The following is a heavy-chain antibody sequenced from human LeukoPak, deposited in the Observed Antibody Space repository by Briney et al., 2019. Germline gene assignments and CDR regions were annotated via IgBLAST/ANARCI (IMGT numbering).Heavy chain of an antibody. CDR2: IYYSEST. CDR3: ARRSSGATRYYFDY. CDR1: GSSISSSSYY. J-gene: IGHJ4*02. V-gene: IGHV4-39*01. Sequence: PSETLSLTCTVSGSSISSSSYYWGWIRQPPGKGLEWIGSIYYSESTHNNPSPKTRVTIAVYTSKNQFSLKLSSVTAADTAVYYCARRSSGATRYYFDYWGQGTLVTVSS. D-gene: IGHD1-26*01.